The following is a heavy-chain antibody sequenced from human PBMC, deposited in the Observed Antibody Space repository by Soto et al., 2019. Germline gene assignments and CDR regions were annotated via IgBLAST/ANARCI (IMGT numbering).Heavy chain of an antibody. Sequence: GGSLRLSCTASGFTFGDYAMSWLRQAPGKGLEWVGFIRSKAYGGTTEYAASVKGRFTISRDDSKSIAYLQMNSLKTEDTAVYYCTRSSYYYGSGSYSPLFDYWGQGT. CDR2: IRSKAYGGTT. CDR3: TRSSYYYGSGSYSPLFDY. CDR1: GFTFGDYA. J-gene: IGHJ4*02. V-gene: IGHV3-49*03. D-gene: IGHD3-10*01.